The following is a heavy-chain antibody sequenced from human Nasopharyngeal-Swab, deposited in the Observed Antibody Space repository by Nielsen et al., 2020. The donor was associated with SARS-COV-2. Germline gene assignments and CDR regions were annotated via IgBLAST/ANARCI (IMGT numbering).Heavy chain of an antibody. CDR1: GFTVRSNY. CDR2: IYSGGTT. D-gene: IGHD6-6*01. Sequence: GGSLRLSCAASGFTVRSNYMSWVRQAPGKGLEWVSVIYSGGTTYYADSVKGRFTISRDNSKNTLYLQMNSLRAEDTAVYYCARALEYSSSSWDYWGQGTLVTVSS. J-gene: IGHJ4*02. V-gene: IGHV3-53*01. CDR3: ARALEYSSSSWDY.